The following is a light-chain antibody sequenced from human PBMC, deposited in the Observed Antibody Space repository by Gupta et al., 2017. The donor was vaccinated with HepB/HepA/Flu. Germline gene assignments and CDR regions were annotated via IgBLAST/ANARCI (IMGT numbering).Light chain of an antibody. CDR3: QTWGTGIGV. CDR2: LNSDGSH. V-gene: IGLV4-69*01. CDR1: SWPSRYA. J-gene: IGLJ3*02. Sequence: LMLPQSPSASASLGASVKLPCTLSSWPSRYATAWHQQQPEKGPGYLMMLNSDGSHSKGDGVPDRFSGSSSGAERDLTISSLQAEDEADYGCQTWGTGIGVFGGGTKLTVL.